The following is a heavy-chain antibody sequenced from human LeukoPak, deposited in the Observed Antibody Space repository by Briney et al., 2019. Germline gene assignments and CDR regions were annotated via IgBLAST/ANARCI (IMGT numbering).Heavy chain of an antibody. Sequence: GGSLRLSCAASGFTVITNDMTWVRQAPGKGLEWVSVLYSDGNTKCADSVQGRFTISRDNSKNTLYLEVNSLSPDDTAVYYCARGVEPLAANTLAYWGQGTLVTVSS. V-gene: IGHV3-53*01. CDR3: ARGVEPLAANTLAY. D-gene: IGHD1-14*01. CDR2: LYSDGNT. J-gene: IGHJ4*02. CDR1: GFTVITND.